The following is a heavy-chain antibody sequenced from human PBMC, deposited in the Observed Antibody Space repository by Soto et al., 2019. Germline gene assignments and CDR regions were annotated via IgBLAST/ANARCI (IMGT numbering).Heavy chain of an antibody. J-gene: IGHJ5*02. Sequence: PSETLSLTCTVSGGSISSYYWSWIRQPPGKGLEWIGYIYYSGSTNYNPSLKSRVTISVDTSKNQFSLKLSSVTAADTAVYYCARLNYYGSGSYYNERSWFDPWGQGTLVTVSS. D-gene: IGHD3-10*01. CDR2: IYYSGST. V-gene: IGHV4-59*08. CDR3: ARLNYYGSGSYYNERSWFDP. CDR1: GGSISSYY.